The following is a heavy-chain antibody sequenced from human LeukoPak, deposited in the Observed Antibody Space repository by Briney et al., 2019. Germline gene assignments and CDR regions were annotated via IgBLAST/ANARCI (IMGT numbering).Heavy chain of an antibody. D-gene: IGHD3-10*01. V-gene: IGHV1-18*01. J-gene: IGHJ3*02. CDR2: ISAYNGNT. CDR1: GYTFTSYG. Sequence: VASVKVSFKASGYTFTSYGISWVRQAPGQGLEWMGWISAYNGNTNYAQKLQGRVTMTTDTSTSTAYMELRSLRSDDSAVYYCARGPWNYYGSGSDAFDIWGQGTMVTVSS. CDR3: ARGPWNYYGSGSDAFDI.